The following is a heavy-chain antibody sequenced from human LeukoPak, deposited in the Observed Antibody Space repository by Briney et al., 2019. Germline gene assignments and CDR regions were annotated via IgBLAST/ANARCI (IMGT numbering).Heavy chain of an antibody. V-gene: IGHV3-53*01. CDR3: ARDPYNSGSSYFDY. CDR2: IYSGGST. CDR1: GLTVSSNY. D-gene: IGHD3-10*01. Sequence: PGGSLRLSCAVSGLTVSSNYMSWVRQAPGKRLEWVSAIYSGGSTFYADSVKGRFTISRDNSKNTLYLQMNSLRAEDTAVYYCARDPYNSGSSYFDYWGQGTLVTVSS. J-gene: IGHJ4*02.